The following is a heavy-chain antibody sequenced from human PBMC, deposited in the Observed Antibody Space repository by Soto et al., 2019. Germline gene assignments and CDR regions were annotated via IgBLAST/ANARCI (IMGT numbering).Heavy chain of an antibody. J-gene: IGHJ4*02. CDR2: ISHSGGST. Sequence: EVQLLESGGDLVQPGGSLRLSCAASGFTLSNYVMTWVRQAPGKGLEWVSSISHSGGSTYYADSVKARFTISRDISNNTLHLQMNGLRADDTAVYYCAKGLDSGTYTDVDYWGQGALVTVAS. V-gene: IGHV3-23*01. D-gene: IGHD2-2*02. CDR1: GFTLSNYV. CDR3: AKGLDSGTYTDVDY.